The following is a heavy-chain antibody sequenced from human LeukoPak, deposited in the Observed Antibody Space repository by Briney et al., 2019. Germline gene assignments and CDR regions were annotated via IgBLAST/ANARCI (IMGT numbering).Heavy chain of an antibody. CDR1: GFTFSSYA. CDR3: AKVYGSGSYYYYYYYMDV. CDR2: ISGSGGST. V-gene: IGHV3-23*01. D-gene: IGHD3-10*01. J-gene: IGHJ6*03. Sequence: PGGSLRLSCAASGFTFSSYAMSWVRQAPGKGLEWVSAISGSGGSTYYADSVKGRFTISRDNSKNTLYLQMNSLRAEDTAVYYCAKVYGSGSYYYYYYYMDVWGKGTTVTISS.